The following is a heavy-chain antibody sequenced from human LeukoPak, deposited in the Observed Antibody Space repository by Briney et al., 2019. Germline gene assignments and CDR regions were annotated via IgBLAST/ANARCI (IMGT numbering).Heavy chain of an antibody. D-gene: IGHD5-18*01. Sequence: SVTVSCNASGGTFSSYAISWVRQAPAQGLEWMGGVIPIFSTANYAQKFQCRVTITTDEAESTDYLELRSLRSEDTAVSSCEREDTATKAGDYYYCYYMDVWGKGTTVTVSS. V-gene: IGHV1-69*05. J-gene: IGHJ6*03. CDR1: GGTFSSYA. CDR3: EREDTATKAGDYYYCYYMDV. CDR2: VIPIFSTA.